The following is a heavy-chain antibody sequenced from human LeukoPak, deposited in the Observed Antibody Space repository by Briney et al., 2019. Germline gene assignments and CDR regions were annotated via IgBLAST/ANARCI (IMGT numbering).Heavy chain of an antibody. D-gene: IGHD5-24*01. CDR3: ARGYSSREMVTIPYDY. CDR2: INHSGST. CDR1: GGSFSGYY. Sequence: SETLSLTCAVYGGSFSGYYWSWIRQPPGKGLEWIGEINHSGSTNYNPSLKSRVTISVDTSKNQFSLKLSSVTAADTAVYYCARGYSSREMVTIPYDYWGQGTLVTVSS. J-gene: IGHJ4*02. V-gene: IGHV4-34*01.